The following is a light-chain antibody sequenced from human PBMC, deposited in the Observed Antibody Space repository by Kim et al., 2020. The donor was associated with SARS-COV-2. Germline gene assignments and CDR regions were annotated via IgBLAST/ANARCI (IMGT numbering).Light chain of an antibody. Sequence: QSITSSCTGTSFDIGSYNLVSWYQQLPGKAPKLIIYEVTKRPSGVSNRFSGSKSGYTASLTISGLQAEDEADDYCCSYADSKTYVVFGGGTQVTV. CDR1: SFDIGSYNL. J-gene: IGLJ2*01. CDR2: EVT. V-gene: IGLV2-23*02. CDR3: CSYADSKTYVV.